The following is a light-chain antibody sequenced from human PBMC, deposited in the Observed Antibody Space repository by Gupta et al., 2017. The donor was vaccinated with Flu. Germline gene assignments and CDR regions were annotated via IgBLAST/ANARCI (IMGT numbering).Light chain of an antibody. Sequence: QSALTQPAYVSGSPGQSITISCTGTSSDVGGYNYVSWYQQHPGKAPKLMIYEVSNRPSGVSNRFSGSKSGNTASLTISGLQAKDEADYYCNSYTSSTTLLFGGGTKLTVL. J-gene: IGLJ2*01. CDR3: NSYTSSTTLL. CDR1: SSDVGGYNY. V-gene: IGLV2-14*01. CDR2: EVS.